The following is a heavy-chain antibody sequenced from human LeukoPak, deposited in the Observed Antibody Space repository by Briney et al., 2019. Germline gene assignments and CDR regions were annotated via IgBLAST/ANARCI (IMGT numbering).Heavy chain of an antibody. CDR2: INPNSGGT. CDR3: ARDLSYCSGGSCYRRNWFDP. J-gene: IGHJ5*02. V-gene: IGHV1-2*02. Sequence: ASVKVSCKASGYTFTGYYMHWVRQAPGQGLEWMGWINPNSGGTNYAQKFQGRVTMTRDTSISTAYMELSRLRSDDTAVYYCARDLSYCSGGSCYRRNWFDPWGQGTLVTVSS. CDR1: GYTFTGYY. D-gene: IGHD2-15*01.